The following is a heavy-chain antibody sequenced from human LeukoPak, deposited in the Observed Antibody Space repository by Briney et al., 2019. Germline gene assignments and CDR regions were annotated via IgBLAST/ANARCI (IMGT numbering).Heavy chain of an antibody. CDR2: IYTSGST. V-gene: IGHV4-61*02. Sequence: SQTLSLTCTVSGGSMSSSDNYWSWIRQPAGKGLEWIGRIYTSGSTTYNPSLRSRVTISLDTSKDQLSLTVTSVTAADTAVCYCARVFCSGGNCYHFDYWGQGILVTVSS. CDR1: GGSMSSSDNY. J-gene: IGHJ4*02. D-gene: IGHD2-15*01. CDR3: ARVFCSGGNCYHFDY.